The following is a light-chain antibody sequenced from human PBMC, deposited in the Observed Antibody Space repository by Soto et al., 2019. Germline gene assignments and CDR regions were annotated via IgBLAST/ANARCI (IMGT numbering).Light chain of an antibody. CDR1: QSVSSN. J-gene: IGKJ4*01. Sequence: EIVMTQSPATLSVSPGERATLSCRASQSVSSNLAWYQQKPGQAPSLLIYDASSRATGIPHRFTGSGSGTDFTLTISRLEPEDFAVYYCQQYGSSPLTFGGGTKVEIK. CDR3: QQYGSSPLT. V-gene: IGKV3-20*01. CDR2: DAS.